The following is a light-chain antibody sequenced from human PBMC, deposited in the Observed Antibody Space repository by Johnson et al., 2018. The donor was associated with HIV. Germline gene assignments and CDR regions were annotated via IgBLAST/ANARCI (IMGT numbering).Light chain of an antibody. J-gene: IGLJ1*01. CDR1: SSNIGSNY. CDR3: GTCDSALSAGV. V-gene: IGLV1-51*01. CDR2: DTY. Sequence: QSVLTQPPSVSAAPGQTVTISCSGSSSNIGSNYVSWYQQVPGTAPKLLIFDTYQRPSGIPDRFSGSKSGTSATLGITGLQTGDEADYYCGTCDSALSAGVFGTGTKVTVL.